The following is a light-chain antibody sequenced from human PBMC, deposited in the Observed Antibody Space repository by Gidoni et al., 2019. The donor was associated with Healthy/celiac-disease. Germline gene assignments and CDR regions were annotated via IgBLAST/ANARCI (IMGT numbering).Light chain of an antibody. CDR2: WAS. J-gene: IGKJ2*01. Sequence: DIVMTQSPDSLAVSLCERATINCTSSQSVLYTSNNNNYLAWYQQKPAQPPKLLIYWASTRESGGPDRFSGSGSGTDFTLTISSLQAEDVAVYYCQQYYSTLPYTFGQGTKLEIK. CDR3: QQYYSTLPYT. CDR1: QSVLYTSNNNNY. V-gene: IGKV4-1*01.